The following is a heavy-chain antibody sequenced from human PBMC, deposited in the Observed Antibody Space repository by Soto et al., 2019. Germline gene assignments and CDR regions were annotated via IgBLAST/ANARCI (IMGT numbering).Heavy chain of an antibody. V-gene: IGHV1-2*02. D-gene: IGHD6-13*01. CDR2: INPNSGGT. J-gene: IGHJ6*02. Sequence: GASVKVSCKASGYTFSAYYIYWVRQAPGQGLEWIGWINPNSGGTNNAQKFQGRVTMTRDTSTNTVYMELSALISDDTAVYYCARSLLDEYSSSWRSAYYGMDVWGQGTTVTVSS. CDR3: ARSLLDEYSSSWRSAYYGMDV. CDR1: GYTFSAYY.